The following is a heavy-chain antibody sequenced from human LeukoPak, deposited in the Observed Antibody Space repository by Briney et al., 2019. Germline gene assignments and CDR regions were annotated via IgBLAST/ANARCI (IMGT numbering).Heavy chain of an antibody. Sequence: SETLSLTCTVSGGSISSGNYYWSWIRQPPGKGLEWIGEINHSGSTNYNPSLKSRVTISVDTSKNQFSLKLSSVTAADTAVYYCARSNYYGSGSYWGQGTLVTVTS. D-gene: IGHD3-10*01. V-gene: IGHV4-39*07. CDR3: ARSNYYGSGSY. J-gene: IGHJ4*02. CDR2: INHSGST. CDR1: GGSISSGNYY.